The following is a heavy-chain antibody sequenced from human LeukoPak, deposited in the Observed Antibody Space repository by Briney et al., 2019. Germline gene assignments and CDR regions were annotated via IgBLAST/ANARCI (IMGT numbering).Heavy chain of an antibody. CDR3: ARSRYSGSYY. D-gene: IGHD1-26*01. V-gene: IGHV4-39*01. CDR1: GGSISSSSYY. Sequence: PSETLSLTCTVSGGSISSSSYYWGWIRQPPGKGLEWIGSIYYSGSTYYNPSLKSRVTISVDTSKNQFPLRLSSVTAADTAVYYCARSRYSGSYYWGQGTLVTVSS. CDR2: IYYSGST. J-gene: IGHJ4*02.